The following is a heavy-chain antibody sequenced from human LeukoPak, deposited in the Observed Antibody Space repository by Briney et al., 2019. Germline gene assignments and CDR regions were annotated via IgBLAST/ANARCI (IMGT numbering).Heavy chain of an antibody. J-gene: IGHJ4*02. CDR2: IKQDGSEK. D-gene: IGHD4-17*01. CDR1: GFTFSSYW. V-gene: IGHV3-7*01. Sequence: PGGSLRLSCAASGFTFSSYWMSWVRQAPGKGLEWVANIKQDGSEKYYVDSVKGRFTISRDNAKNSLYLQMNSLRAEDTAVYYCARDDFVSVATVTTEGFDYWGQGTLVTVSS. CDR3: ARDDFVSVATVTTEGFDY.